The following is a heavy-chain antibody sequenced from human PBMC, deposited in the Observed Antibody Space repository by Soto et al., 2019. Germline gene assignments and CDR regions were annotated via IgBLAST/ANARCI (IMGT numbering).Heavy chain of an antibody. V-gene: IGHV3-74*01. CDR3: ARGDRGAFEL. J-gene: IGHJ3*01. CDR1: GFTFSYYW. CDR2: IHSDGSST. D-gene: IGHD1-26*01. Sequence: EVQLVESGGGLVQPGESLRLSCAASGFTFSYYWMHWVRQAPGKGLVWVSRIHSDGSSTNYADSVKGRFTISRDNARNKVYLQMNSLRVEDTAVYYCARGDRGAFELWGQGTVVTVSS.